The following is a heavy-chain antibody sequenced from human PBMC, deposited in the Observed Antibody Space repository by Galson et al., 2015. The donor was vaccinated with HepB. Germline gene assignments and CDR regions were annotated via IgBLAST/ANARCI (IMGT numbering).Heavy chain of an antibody. J-gene: IGHJ4*02. CDR3: ARGRSGSYSPFVY. D-gene: IGHD1-26*01. CDR2: ISSSSSYT. V-gene: IGHV3-11*05. Sequence: SLRLSCAASGFTFSDYYMSWIRQAPGKGLEWVSYISSSSSYTNYADSVKGRFTISRDNAKNSLYLQMNSLRAEDTAVYYCARGRSGSYSPFVYWGQGTLVTVSS. CDR1: GFTFSDYY.